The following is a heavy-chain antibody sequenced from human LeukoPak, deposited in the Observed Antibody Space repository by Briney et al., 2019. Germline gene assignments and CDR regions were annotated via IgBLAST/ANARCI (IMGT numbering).Heavy chain of an antibody. D-gene: IGHD7-27*01. CDR2: SYSDTSP. CDR1: GFIVSYNH. CDR3: ARESWGSVGP. J-gene: IGHJ5*02. Sequence: GGSLRLSCAASGFIVSYNHRRWVRQAPGKGPEWVSLSYSDTSPYYEDSVKGRFTISRDKSKNALNHQMNSLRVADTAVYYCARESWGSVGPWGQGTLVTVSS. V-gene: IGHV3-66*02.